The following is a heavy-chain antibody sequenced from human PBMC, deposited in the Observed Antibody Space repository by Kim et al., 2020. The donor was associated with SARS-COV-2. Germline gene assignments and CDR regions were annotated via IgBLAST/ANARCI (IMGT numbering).Heavy chain of an antibody. CDR1: GFTFSSYD. Sequence: GGSLRLSCAASGFTFSSYDMHWVRQATGKGLEWVSAIGTAGDTYYPGSVKGRFTISRENAKNSLYLQMNSLRAGDTAVYYCARASLWSGYSFYYYYMDVWGKGTTVTVSS. CDR3: ARASLWSGYSFYYYYMDV. J-gene: IGHJ6*03. D-gene: IGHD3-3*01. CDR2: IGTAGDT. V-gene: IGHV3-13*01.